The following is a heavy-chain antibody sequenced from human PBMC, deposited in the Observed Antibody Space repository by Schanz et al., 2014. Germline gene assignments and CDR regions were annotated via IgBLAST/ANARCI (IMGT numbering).Heavy chain of an antibody. CDR3: ARDTTWRLDL. Sequence: QVQLQESGPGLVKPSQTLSLTCTVSGGSIRSGTYYWSWIRQPAGKALEWVGRVFPNGITNYNPSLKSRVPIALDAPKNQFSLTLTSLPAADTAVYYCARDTTWRLDLWGRGTLVTVSS. CDR1: GGSIRSGTYY. D-gene: IGHD1-1*01. V-gene: IGHV4-61*02. J-gene: IGHJ2*01. CDR2: VFPNGIT.